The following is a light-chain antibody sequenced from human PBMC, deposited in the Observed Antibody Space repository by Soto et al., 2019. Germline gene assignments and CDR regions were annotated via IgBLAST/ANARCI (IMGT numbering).Light chain of an antibody. CDR1: QSVSSSSY. CDR3: RQYGSSPSYT. J-gene: IGKJ2*01. Sequence: EIVLTQSPGTLSLSPGERATLSCRASQSVSSSSYLAWYQQKPGQAPRLLIYGASSRATGIPDRFSGSGSATDFTLTISILEPEDFAVYYCRQYGSSPSYTFGQGTTLAIK. V-gene: IGKV3-20*01. CDR2: GAS.